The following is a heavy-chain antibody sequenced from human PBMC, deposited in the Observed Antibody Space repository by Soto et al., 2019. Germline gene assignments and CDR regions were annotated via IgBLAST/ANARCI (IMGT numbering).Heavy chain of an antibody. V-gene: IGHV1-69*01. CDR3: ARDNVVPAAGDAFDI. Sequence: KVSCKASGGTFSSYAISWLRQAPGQGLEWMGGIIPIFGTANYAQKFQGRVTITADESTSTAYMELSSLRSEDTAVYYCARDNVVPAAGDAFDIWGQGTMVTVSS. CDR2: IIPIFGTA. J-gene: IGHJ3*02. CDR1: GGTFSSYA. D-gene: IGHD2-2*01.